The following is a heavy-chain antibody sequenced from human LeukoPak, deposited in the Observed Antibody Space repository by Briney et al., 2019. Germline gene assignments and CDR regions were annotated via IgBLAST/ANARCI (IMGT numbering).Heavy chain of an antibody. D-gene: IGHD6-13*01. CDR3: ARDAIAAAGFYYFDY. Sequence: GGSLRLSCAASGFIFSSYSMNWVRQAPGKGLEWVSSISSSSYIYYADSVKGRFTISRDNAKNSLYLQMNSLRAEDTAVYNCARDAIAAAGFYYFDYWGQGTLATVSS. J-gene: IGHJ4*02. CDR2: ISSSSYI. CDR1: GFIFSSYS. V-gene: IGHV3-21*01.